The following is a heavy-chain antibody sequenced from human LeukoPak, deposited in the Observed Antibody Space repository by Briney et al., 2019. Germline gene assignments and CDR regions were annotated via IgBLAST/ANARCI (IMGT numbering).Heavy chain of an antibody. Sequence: GGSLKLSCAASGFTFSSYWMHWVRQAPGKGLVWVSRINSDGSSTSYADSVKGRLTISRDNAKNSLYLQMNSLRAEDTAVYYCARDVSGVTMVRGVIEDYWGQGTLVTVSS. CDR1: GFTFSSYW. J-gene: IGHJ4*02. CDR3: ARDVSGVTMVRGVIEDY. D-gene: IGHD3-10*01. V-gene: IGHV3-74*01. CDR2: INSDGSST.